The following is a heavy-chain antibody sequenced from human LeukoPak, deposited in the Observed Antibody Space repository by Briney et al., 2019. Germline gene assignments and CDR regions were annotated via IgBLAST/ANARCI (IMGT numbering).Heavy chain of an antibody. J-gene: IGHJ4*02. D-gene: IGHD2-15*01. CDR1: GFTFSSYA. CDR3: ARDDSTDREYFDF. V-gene: IGHV3-48*01. Sequence: QSGGSLRLSCAASGFTFSSYAMIWVRQAPGKGLEWVSYISPNGRTSYYADSLKGRFTVSRDNARNSQSLQLNSLRAEDTATYYCARDDSTDREYFDFWGQGSLVTVSS. CDR2: ISPNGRTS.